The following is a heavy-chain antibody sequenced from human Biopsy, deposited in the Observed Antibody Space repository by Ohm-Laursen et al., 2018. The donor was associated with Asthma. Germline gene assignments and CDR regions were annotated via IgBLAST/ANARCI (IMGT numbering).Heavy chain of an antibody. D-gene: IGHD5-12*01. J-gene: IGHJ6*02. V-gene: IGHV1-69*01. CDR3: ARGYSGSDRIVYYYSGLEV. CDR2: LIPVLGTP. CDR1: GDSFSNYA. Sequence: GPSVKVSCKASGDSFSNYAISWVRQAPGRGLEWMGGLIPVLGTPDHAQMFEGRVTITADESTSTAYMELSSLSSEDMAVYYCARGYSGSDRIVYYYSGLEVWGQGTTVTVSS.